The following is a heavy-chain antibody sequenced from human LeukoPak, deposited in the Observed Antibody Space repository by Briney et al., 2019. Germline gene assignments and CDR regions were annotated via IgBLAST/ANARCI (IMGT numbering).Heavy chain of an antibody. CDR2: IYYSGST. Sequence: SETLSLTCTVSGGSISSYYWGWIRQLPGKGLEWIGSIYYSGSTYYNPSLKSRVTISVDTSKNQFSLKLSSVTAADTAVYYCAGIRFPLYYYYMDVWGKGTTVTVSS. CDR3: AGIRFPLYYYYMDV. V-gene: IGHV4-39*01. D-gene: IGHD3-3*01. J-gene: IGHJ6*03. CDR1: GGSISSYY.